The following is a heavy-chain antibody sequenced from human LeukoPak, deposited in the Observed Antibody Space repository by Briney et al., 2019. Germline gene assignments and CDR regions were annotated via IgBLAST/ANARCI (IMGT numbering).Heavy chain of an antibody. CDR2: ISSSGSTI. J-gene: IGHJ3*01. CDR1: GFTFSSYE. Sequence: GGSLRLSCAASGFTFSSYEMHWVRQAPGKGLEWVSYISSSGSTIYYADSVKGRFTISRDNAKNSLFLQMSSLTSEDTGVYYCAREADAAFDVWGQGTMVFVSS. V-gene: IGHV3-48*03. CDR3: AREADAAFDV. D-gene: IGHD5-24*01.